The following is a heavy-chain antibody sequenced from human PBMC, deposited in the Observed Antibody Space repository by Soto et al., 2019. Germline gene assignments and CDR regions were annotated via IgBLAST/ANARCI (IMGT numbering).Heavy chain of an antibody. CDR2: IYYSGST. CDR1: GGSISSYY. V-gene: IGHV4-59*01. J-gene: IGHJ5*02. D-gene: IGHD6-13*01. CDR3: ARGQIAAAYWFDP. Sequence: SETLSLTCTVSGGSISSYYWSWIRQPPGKGLEWIGYIYYSGSTNYNPSLKSRVTISVDTSKNQFSLKLSSVTAADTAVYYCARGQIAAAYWFDPWGQGTLVTVS.